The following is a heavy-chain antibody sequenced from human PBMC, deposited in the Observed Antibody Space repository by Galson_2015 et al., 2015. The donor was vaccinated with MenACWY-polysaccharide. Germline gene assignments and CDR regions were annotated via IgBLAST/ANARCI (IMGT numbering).Heavy chain of an antibody. V-gene: IGHV3-30*02. Sequence: SLRLSCAASGFPFSSYGMHWVRRAPGKGLEWVAFIRSDGSNKYYADSVKGRFTISRDNSKNTLYLQMNSLRAEDTAVYYCAKRRSGSYYIFHYWGQGTLVTVSS. CDR2: IRSDGSNK. CDR1: GFPFSSYG. J-gene: IGHJ4*02. D-gene: IGHD3-10*01. CDR3: AKRRSGSYYIFHY.